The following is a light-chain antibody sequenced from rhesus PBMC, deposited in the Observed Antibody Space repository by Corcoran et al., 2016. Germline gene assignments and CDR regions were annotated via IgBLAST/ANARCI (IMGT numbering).Light chain of an antibody. V-gene: IGKV3-17*02. CDR3: QHESNWSLT. CDR1: QSVSSR. J-gene: IGKJ4*01. CDR2: DAA. Sequence: EIGMTQSPATLSLSPGERATLSCRASQSVSSRFAWYQQKLGQAPRLLLYDAANRVTGNPDRFSGIGSGTLFTLTICSLEPVDFAVYFYQHESNWSLTCGGGTKVEIK.